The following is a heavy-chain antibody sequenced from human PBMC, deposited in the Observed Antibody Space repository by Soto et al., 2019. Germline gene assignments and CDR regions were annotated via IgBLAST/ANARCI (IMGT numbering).Heavy chain of an antibody. CDR1: GGSISSGGYS. CDR3: ARDQRKGNWFYP. Sequence: QLQLQESGSGLVRPSQTLSLTCAVSGGSISSGGYSWNWLRQPPGKGLEWIGYIYHSGNTPYNPSLKSRVTISVDKSKNLFPLKLSSVTAADTAVYYCARDQRKGNWFYPWGQGTLVTVSS. CDR2: IYHSGNT. J-gene: IGHJ5*02. V-gene: IGHV4-30-2*01.